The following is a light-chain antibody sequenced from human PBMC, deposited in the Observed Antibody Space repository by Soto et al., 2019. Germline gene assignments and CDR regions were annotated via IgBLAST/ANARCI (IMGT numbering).Light chain of an antibody. CDR2: EDN. Sequence: QSALTQPASVSGSPGQSITISCTGTSSDVGGYNLVSWYQHHPGKAPKPMIYEDNKRPSGVTTRFSGSQSGNTASLTISGLQAEDEADYYCCSYAGSKTYVFGSGTKVTVL. CDR1: SSDVGGYNL. V-gene: IGLV2-23*01. J-gene: IGLJ1*01. CDR3: CSYAGSKTYV.